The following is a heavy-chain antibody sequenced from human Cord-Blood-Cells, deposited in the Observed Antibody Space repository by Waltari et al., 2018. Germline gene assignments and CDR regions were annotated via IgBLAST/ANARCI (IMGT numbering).Heavy chain of an antibody. V-gene: IGHV1-2*04. D-gene: IGHD3-3*01. J-gene: IGHJ4*02. Sequence: QVQLVQSGAEVKKPGASVQVSCKASGYTFTGYYMHWVRQAPGQGLEWLGWINHNSGGTNYAQKFQGWVTMTRDTSISTAYMELSRLRSDDTAVYYCARGRNNDFWSGYYFDYWGQGTLVTVSS. CDR2: INHNSGGT. CDR3: ARGRNNDFWSGYYFDY. CDR1: GYTFTGYY.